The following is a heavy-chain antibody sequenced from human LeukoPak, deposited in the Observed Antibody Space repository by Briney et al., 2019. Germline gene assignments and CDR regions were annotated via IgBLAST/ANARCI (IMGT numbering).Heavy chain of an antibody. CDR2: IYPGDSDT. J-gene: IGHJ4*02. V-gene: IGHV5-51*01. Sequence: GESLKISCKGSGYSFTSSWIGWVRQMPGKGLEWMGTIYPGDSDTRYSPSFLGQVTISADKSISTAYLQWSSLKASDTAMYYCARLRGVAAAGTGFDYWGQGTLVTVSS. CDR1: GYSFTSSW. CDR3: ARLRGVAAAGTGFDY. D-gene: IGHD6-13*01.